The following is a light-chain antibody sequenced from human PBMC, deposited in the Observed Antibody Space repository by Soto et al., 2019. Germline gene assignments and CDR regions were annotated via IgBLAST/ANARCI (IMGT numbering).Light chain of an antibody. CDR1: SSDVGGYNY. CDR2: EVS. Sequence: QSVLTQPPSASGAPGQSVTISRTGTSSDVGGYNYGSWYQQHPGKAPKLMIYEVSKRPSGVPDRFSGSKSGNTASLTVSGLQAEDEADYYCSSYAGSTVFGTGTKVTVL. J-gene: IGLJ1*01. V-gene: IGLV2-8*01. CDR3: SSYAGSTV.